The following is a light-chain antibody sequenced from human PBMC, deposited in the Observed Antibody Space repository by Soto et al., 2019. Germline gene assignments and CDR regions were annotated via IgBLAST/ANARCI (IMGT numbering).Light chain of an antibody. CDR3: QESYSPFWGT. J-gene: IGKJ1*01. CDR2: GAY. Sequence: DIQMTQSPPSLSASVGDRVAITCRASQNINNCLNWYQQRPGKAHKLMIYGAYSLQSGVPLRFSGSGSGTDFTLTIRSLQPEDSATYYCQESYSPFWGTCRQGTTGDI. V-gene: IGKV1-39*01. CDR1: QNINNC.